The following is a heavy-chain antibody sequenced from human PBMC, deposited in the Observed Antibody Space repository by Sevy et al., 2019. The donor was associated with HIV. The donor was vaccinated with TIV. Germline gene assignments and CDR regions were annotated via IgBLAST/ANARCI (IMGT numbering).Heavy chain of an antibody. J-gene: IGHJ6*02. Sequence: GGSLRLSCAASGFTFSSYGMHWVRQAPGKGLEWVAVISYDGSNKYYADSVKGRFTISRDNSKNTLYLQMNSLRAEDTAVYYCAKWFEGGTMVRGVIEYGMDVCGQGTTVTVSS. CDR2: ISYDGSNK. CDR3: AKWFEGGTMVRGVIEYGMDV. D-gene: IGHD3-10*01. CDR1: GFTFSSYG. V-gene: IGHV3-30*18.